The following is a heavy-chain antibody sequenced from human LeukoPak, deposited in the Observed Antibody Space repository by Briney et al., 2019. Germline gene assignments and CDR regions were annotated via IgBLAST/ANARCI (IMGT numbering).Heavy chain of an antibody. D-gene: IGHD2-15*01. J-gene: IGHJ6*03. CDR2: IYSGGST. CDR3: ARGVAPYHYYYMDV. CDR1: GFTVSSNY. V-gene: IGHV3-53*01. Sequence: GGSLRLSCAASGFTVSSNYMSWVRQAPGKGLEWVSVIYSGGSTYYADSVKGRFTISRDNFKNTLYLQMNSLRAEDTAVYYCARGVAPYHYYYMDVWGKGTTVTVSS.